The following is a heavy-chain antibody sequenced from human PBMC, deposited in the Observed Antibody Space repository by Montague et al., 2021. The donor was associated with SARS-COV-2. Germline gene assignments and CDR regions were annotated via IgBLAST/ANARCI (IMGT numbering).Heavy chain of an antibody. J-gene: IGHJ3*02. CDR1: GFSVTDNY. CDR2: TYFGGTT. CDR3: ARDPSRSVGAFDI. Sequence: SLRLSCAASGFSVTDNYMHWVRQPPGKAPEWLSVTYFGGTTKYADSVKGRFTVSRDDSKNTLELQMNNLRTGDTAVFYCARDPSRSVGAFDIWGQGTMVTVSS. D-gene: IGHD3-16*01. V-gene: IGHV3-66*01.